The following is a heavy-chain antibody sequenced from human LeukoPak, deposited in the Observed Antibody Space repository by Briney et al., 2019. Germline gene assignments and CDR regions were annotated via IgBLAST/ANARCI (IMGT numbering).Heavy chain of an antibody. V-gene: IGHV3-30*04. CDR1: GFTFSNYA. CDR2: ISFDGINK. CDR3: AKGGGTGYSSSWYSN. D-gene: IGHD6-13*01. J-gene: IGHJ4*02. Sequence: PGGSLRLSCEASGFTFSNYAMHWVRQAPGKGLEWVAVISFDGINKFYADSVKGRFTISRDNSENTLYLQMNSLRVEDTAVYYCAKGGGTGYSSSWYSNWGQGTLVTVSS.